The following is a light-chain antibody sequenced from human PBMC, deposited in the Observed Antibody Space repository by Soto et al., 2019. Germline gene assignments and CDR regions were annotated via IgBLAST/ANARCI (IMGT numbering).Light chain of an antibody. CDR3: SSYGGYNNVV. CDR1: SSDVGGYNY. CDR2: EVN. Sequence: QSALTQPPSASGSPGQSVTNSCTGTSSDVGGYNYVSWFQQHPGKAPKLIIHEVNQRPSGVPDRFSGSKSGNTASLTVSGLQAEDEGTYYCSSYGGYNNVVFGTGTKLTVL. J-gene: IGLJ1*01. V-gene: IGLV2-8*01.